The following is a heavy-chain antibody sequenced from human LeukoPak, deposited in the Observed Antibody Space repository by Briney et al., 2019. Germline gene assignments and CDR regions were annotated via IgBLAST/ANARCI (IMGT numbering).Heavy chain of an antibody. Sequence: GGSLRLSCAASGFTFSNYAMHWVRRAPDKGLEWVAVVSYDGSNKYYADSVKGRFTVSRDNSKNTLYLQMNSLRAEDTAVYYCAIGDSLGELSSSFEYWGQGTLVTVSS. D-gene: IGHD3-16*02. CDR3: AIGDSLGELSSSFEY. J-gene: IGHJ4*02. V-gene: IGHV3-30*04. CDR2: VSYDGSNK. CDR1: GFTFSNYA.